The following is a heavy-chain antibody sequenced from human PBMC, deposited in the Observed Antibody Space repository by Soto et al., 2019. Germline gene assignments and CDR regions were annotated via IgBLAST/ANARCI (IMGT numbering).Heavy chain of an antibody. J-gene: IGHJ4*02. CDR2: ISADGGWK. V-gene: IGHV3-74*01. CDR1: GFPFNEFW. CDR3: GGDLGY. Sequence: EVQVVESGGGLVQPGGSLRLSCAASGFPFNEFWMYWVRQAPGKGLLWVSRISADGGWKDYAESVKGRFSISRDNAKNMVYLQMNSLGVEGTGLYHCGGDLGYWGQGTHVTVSS. D-gene: IGHD7-27*01.